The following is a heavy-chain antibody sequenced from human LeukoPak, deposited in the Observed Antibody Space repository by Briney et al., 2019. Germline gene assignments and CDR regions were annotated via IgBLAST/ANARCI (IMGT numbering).Heavy chain of an antibody. V-gene: IGHV1-3*01. CDR3: ARERWHCRVNCYSVYYYALDV. CDR2: INPGNGDT. CDR1: GYTFTSNY. J-gene: IGHJ6*02. Sequence: ASVKVSCKASGYTFTSNYIHWVRQAPGQGLEWLGWINPGNGDTKYSQNFQGRVTVTSDTSAATAYVELNSLTSEDTAVYYCARERWHCRVNCYSVYYYALDVWGQGTTVTVSS. D-gene: IGHD2-15*01.